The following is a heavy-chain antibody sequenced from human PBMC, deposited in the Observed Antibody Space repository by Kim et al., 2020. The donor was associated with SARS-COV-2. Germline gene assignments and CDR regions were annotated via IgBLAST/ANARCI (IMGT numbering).Heavy chain of an antibody. V-gene: IGHV4-34*01. CDR2: INHSGST. CDR3: ARGSTAMFGR. Sequence: SETLSLTCAVYGGSFSGYYWSWIRQPPGKGLEWIGEINHSGSTNYNPSLKSRVTISVDTSKNQFSLKLSSVTAADTAVYYCARGSTAMFGRWGQGTLVT. D-gene: IGHD5-18*01. CDR1: GGSFSGYY. J-gene: IGHJ5*02.